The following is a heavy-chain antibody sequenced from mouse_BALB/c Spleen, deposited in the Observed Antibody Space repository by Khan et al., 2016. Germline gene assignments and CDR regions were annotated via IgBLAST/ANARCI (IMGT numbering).Heavy chain of an antibody. CDR2: INPDSSTI. CDR1: GFDFSRYW. J-gene: IGHJ2*01. D-gene: IGHD1-1*01. V-gene: IGHV4-1*02. Sequence: VKLLESGGGLVQPGGSLKLSCAASGFDFSRYWMSWVRQAPGKGLEWIGEINPDSSTIHYAPSLKGKFIISRDNAKNTLYLRRNKVSSEDTALYYCTRLYYYGCSDYWGPGTTLTVSS. CDR3: TRLYYYGCSDY.